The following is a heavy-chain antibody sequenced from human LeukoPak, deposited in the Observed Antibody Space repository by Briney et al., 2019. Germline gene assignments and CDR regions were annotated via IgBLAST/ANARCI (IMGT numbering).Heavy chain of an antibody. CDR1: GFTFSSYA. Sequence: PGGSLRLSCAASGFTFSSYAMSWVRQAPGKGLEWVSAISGSGGSTYYADSVKGRFTISRDNSKNTLYLQMNSLRAEDTAVYYCAKDAYDSSGYFFRYFDYWGQGTLVTVSS. D-gene: IGHD3-22*01. V-gene: IGHV3-23*01. J-gene: IGHJ4*02. CDR2: ISGSGGST. CDR3: AKDAYDSSGYFFRYFDY.